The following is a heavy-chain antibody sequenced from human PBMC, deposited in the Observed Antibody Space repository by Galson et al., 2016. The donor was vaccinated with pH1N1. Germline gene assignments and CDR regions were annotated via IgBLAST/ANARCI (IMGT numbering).Heavy chain of an antibody. J-gene: IGHJ3*01. D-gene: IGHD4-17*01. Sequence: SLRLSCAASGFTFNYYTINWVRQVPGKGLEWVSSITGSGQYISYADSVKGRFTISRDNAKKSVFLQMSSLRVEDTAVYYCVRDNTMTTPLVLFDVWGQGTMVTVSS. CDR1: GFTFNYYT. CDR3: VRDNTMTTPLVLFDV. V-gene: IGHV3-21*01. CDR2: ITGSGQYI.